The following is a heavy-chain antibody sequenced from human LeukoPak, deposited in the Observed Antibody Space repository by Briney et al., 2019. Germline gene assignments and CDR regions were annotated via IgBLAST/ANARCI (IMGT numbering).Heavy chain of an antibody. V-gene: IGHV4-59*08. J-gene: IGHJ4*02. CDR3: ARQGTTGDFSY. D-gene: IGHD1-1*01. CDR1: GGSISSYY. CDR2: IYYSGST. Sequence: SETLSLICTVSGGSISSYYWSWIRQPPGKGLEWIGYIYYSGSTNYNPSLKSRVTISVDTSKNQFSLKLSSVTAADTAVYYCARQGTTGDFSYWGQGTLVTVSS.